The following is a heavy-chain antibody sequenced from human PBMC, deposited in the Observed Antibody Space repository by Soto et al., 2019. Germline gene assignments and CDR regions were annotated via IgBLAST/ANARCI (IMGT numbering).Heavy chain of an antibody. CDR2: ISSSSYI. D-gene: IGHD3-3*01. J-gene: IGHJ4*02. V-gene: IGHV3-21*01. Sequence: LRLSCAASGFTFSSYSMNWVRQAPGKGLEWVSSISSSSYIYYADSVKGRFTISRDNAKNSLYLQMNSLRAEDTAVYYCARVGDFWSGYTDYWGQGTLVTVSS. CDR3: ARVGDFWSGYTDY. CDR1: GFTFSSYS.